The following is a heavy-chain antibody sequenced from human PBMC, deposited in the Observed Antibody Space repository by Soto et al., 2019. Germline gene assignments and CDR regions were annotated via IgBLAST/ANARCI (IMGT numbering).Heavy chain of an antibody. CDR1: GFTFSAYR. Sequence: EVQRVEAGGGLVQPGGYLRLSCAASGFTFSAYRRNWVRQAPGRGLEWVSDISSSSSNTYYADSVEGRFTISRDNAKNSLYLQMNSLRVEDTAVYHCARWVGGESRDRDYWGQGTLVTVSS. V-gene: IGHV3-48*01. D-gene: IGHD2-15*01. CDR2: ISSSSSNT. CDR3: ARWVGGESRDRDY. J-gene: IGHJ4*02.